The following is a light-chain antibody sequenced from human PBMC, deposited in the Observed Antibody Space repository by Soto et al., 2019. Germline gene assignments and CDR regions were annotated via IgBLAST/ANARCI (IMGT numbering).Light chain of an antibody. Sequence: DIVMTQSPDSLAVSLGERATINCKSSQSVLYSSNNKNYLTWYQQKPGQPPKLLIYWASNRESGVHDRFSGSGSGTDFTLTISSLQAEDGAVYYCQQYYSTPYTFGQGTKLEIK. J-gene: IGKJ2*01. CDR1: QSVLYSSNNKNY. V-gene: IGKV4-1*01. CDR3: QQYYSTPYT. CDR2: WAS.